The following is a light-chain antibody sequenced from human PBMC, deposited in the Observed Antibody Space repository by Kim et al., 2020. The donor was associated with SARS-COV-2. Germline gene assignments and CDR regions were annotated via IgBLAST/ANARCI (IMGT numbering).Light chain of an antibody. CDR1: SGSIAGDH. V-gene: IGLV6-57*01. J-gene: IGLJ2*01. CDR2: EDK. CDR3: QTYENTNVV. Sequence: NFMLTQPHSVSGSPGKTVTISCTRSSGSIAGDHVQWYQQRPGSSPTTVIHEDKRRPSGVPDRFSGSIDSSSNSASLTISGLKTEDEADYYCQTYENTNVVFGGGTQLTVL.